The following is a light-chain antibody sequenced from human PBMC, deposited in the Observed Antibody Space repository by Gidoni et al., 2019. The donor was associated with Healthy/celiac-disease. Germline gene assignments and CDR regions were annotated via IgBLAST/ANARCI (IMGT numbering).Light chain of an antibody. CDR2: GAS. CDR1: QSVSIRY. V-gene: IGKV3-20*01. J-gene: IGKJ5*01. CDR3: QQYGSSSIT. Sequence: EIVLTQSPGTLSLSPGERATLSCRDSQSVSIRYLAWYQQKPVQAPRLLIYGASSRATGIPERFSGSGSGTDFTLTISRLEPEDFAVYYCQQYGSSSITFGQGTRLEIK.